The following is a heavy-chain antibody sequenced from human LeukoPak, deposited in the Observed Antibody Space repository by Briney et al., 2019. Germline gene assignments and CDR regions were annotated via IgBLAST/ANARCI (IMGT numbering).Heavy chain of an antibody. CDR3: ERRTIPAAGAFDI. CDR2: INPNSGGT. J-gene: IGHJ3*02. V-gene: IGHV1-2*02. Sequence: ASVKVSCKASGYTFTGYYMHWVRQAPGQGLEWMGWINPNSGGTNCAQKFQGRVTMTRDTSISTAYMELSRLRSDDTAVYYCERRTIPAAGAFDIWGQGTMVTVSS. D-gene: IGHD6-13*01. CDR1: GYTFTGYY.